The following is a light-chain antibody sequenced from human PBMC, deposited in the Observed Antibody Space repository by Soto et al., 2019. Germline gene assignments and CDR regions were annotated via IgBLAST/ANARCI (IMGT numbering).Light chain of an antibody. Sequence: DIQMTQCPSSLSASVGDRVTVTCRASQVIGNRYIGWYQQKVGRPPKRLIYPTSILQSGVPSRFSGSGSGTEFSLTISSLQPEDSGTYYCLQYWDYSWTFGQGTKVDIK. V-gene: IGKV1-17*01. J-gene: IGKJ1*01. CDR1: QVIGNR. CDR2: PTS. CDR3: LQYWDYSWT.